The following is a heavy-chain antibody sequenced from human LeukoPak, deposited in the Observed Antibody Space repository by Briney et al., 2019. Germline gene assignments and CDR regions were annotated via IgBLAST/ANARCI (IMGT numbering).Heavy chain of an antibody. CDR3: ARRRGGTIIETREPLDT. CDR2: IYPGDSDS. Sequence: GESLKISCKGSGYNFTNHWIGWVRQMPGKGLEWMGIIYPGDSDSTYSPSFQGQVIISADKSTNTAYLQWSSLKASDTAMYYCARRRGGTIIETREPLDTWGQGTLVTVSS. V-gene: IGHV5-51*01. D-gene: IGHD1-20*01. CDR1: GYNFTNHW. J-gene: IGHJ5*02.